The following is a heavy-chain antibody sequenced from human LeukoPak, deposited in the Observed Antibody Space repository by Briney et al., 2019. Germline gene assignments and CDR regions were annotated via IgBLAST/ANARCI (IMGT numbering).Heavy chain of an antibody. CDR3: ARLLGGYFAGDAFDV. CDR2: TYYTGST. J-gene: IGHJ3*01. D-gene: IGHD3-9*01. Sequence: PSETLSLTCTVSGGSVSSRPHFWAWIRQTPGKGLGWIGTTYYTGSTNYNPSLKSRVTISVDVSTDTFSLNLGSVTAADTAVYYCARLLGGYFAGDAFDVWGQGTMVTVSS. V-gene: IGHV4-39*02. CDR1: GGSVSSRPHF.